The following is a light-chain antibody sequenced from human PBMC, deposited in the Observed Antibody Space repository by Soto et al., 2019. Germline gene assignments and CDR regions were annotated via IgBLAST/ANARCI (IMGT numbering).Light chain of an antibody. J-gene: IGLJ1*01. V-gene: IGLV2-14*03. Sequence: QSVLTQPASVSGSPGQAITISCSGTSSDVGAFNYVSWYQQHPGKAPKLMIYDVSNRPSGVSNRFSGFKSGNTASLTISGLRAEDEADYYCNSYTSNNTYVFGTGTKVTVL. CDR2: DVS. CDR1: SSDVGAFNY. CDR3: NSYTSNNTYV.